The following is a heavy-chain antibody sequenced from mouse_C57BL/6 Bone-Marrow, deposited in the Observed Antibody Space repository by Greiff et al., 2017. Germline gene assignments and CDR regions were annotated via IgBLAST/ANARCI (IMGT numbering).Heavy chain of an antibody. CDR1: GYTFTSYW. V-gene: IGHV1-52*01. CDR2: IDPSDSET. Sequence: QVQLQQSGAELVRPGSSVKLSCKASGYTFTSYWMHWVKQRPIQGLEWIGNIDPSDSETHYNQKFKDKATLTVDKSSSTAYMQLSSLTSEDSAVYYCARVRDYYSAWYFDVWGTGTTVTVSS. J-gene: IGHJ1*03. D-gene: IGHD2-12*01. CDR3: ARVRDYYSAWYFDV.